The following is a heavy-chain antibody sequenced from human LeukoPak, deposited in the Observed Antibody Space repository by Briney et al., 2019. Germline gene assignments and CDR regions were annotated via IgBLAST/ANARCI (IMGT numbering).Heavy chain of an antibody. CDR2: IYSGGTT. Sequence: PGGSLRLSCAASGFTFSSYWMSWVRQAPGKGLECVSIIYSGGTTYYADSVRGRFTISRDNSKNTLYLQMDRLRVEDTAVYYCARKSDSLMLRGGDCWGQGTLVTVSS. CDR1: GFTFSSYW. V-gene: IGHV3-66*01. J-gene: IGHJ4*02. D-gene: IGHD3-10*01. CDR3: ARKSDSLMLRGGDC.